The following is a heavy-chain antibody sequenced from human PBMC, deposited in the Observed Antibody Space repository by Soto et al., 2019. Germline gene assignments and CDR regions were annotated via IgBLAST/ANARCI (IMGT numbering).Heavy chain of an antibody. J-gene: IGHJ6*02. V-gene: IGHV1-46*01. CDR1: GYTFTSYY. CDR2: INPSGGST. Sequence: GASVKVSCKASGYTFTSYYMHWVRQAPGQGLEWMGIINPSGGSTSYAQKFQGRVTMTRDTSTSTVYMELSSLRSEDTAVYYCARDPPYCSGGSCYSGGMDVWGQGTTVTVSS. D-gene: IGHD2-15*01. CDR3: ARDPPYCSGGSCYSGGMDV.